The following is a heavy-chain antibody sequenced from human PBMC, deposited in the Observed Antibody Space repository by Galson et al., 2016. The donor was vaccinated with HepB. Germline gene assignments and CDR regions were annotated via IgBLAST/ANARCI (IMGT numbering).Heavy chain of an antibody. CDR1: GFTFTNYA. V-gene: IGHV3-30*18. CDR2: ISYDGSNK. D-gene: IGHD6-6*01. J-gene: IGHJ2*01. CDR3: AKTMYISSSGCDFDL. Sequence: SLRLSCAASGFTFTNYAMHWVRQAPGKGLEWVAVISYDGSNKYYKASVKGRFTNSRDSSKNTLYLHMNSLRVEDTAVYYCAKTMYISSSGCDFDLWCRGTLVTVSS.